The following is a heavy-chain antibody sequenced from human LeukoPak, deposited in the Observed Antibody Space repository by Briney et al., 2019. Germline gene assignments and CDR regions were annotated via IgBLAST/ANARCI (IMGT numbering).Heavy chain of an antibody. Sequence: PGGSLRLSCAASGFTFNNYWMHWGRQAPGKGLVWVSSINSDGSSRNYADSVKGRFSISRDNAKNTLYLQMNSLRAEDTAVYYCALVGGGYWGQGTLVTVSS. V-gene: IGHV3-74*01. CDR3: ALVGGGY. D-gene: IGHD2-15*01. J-gene: IGHJ4*02. CDR1: GFTFNNYW. CDR2: INSDGSSR.